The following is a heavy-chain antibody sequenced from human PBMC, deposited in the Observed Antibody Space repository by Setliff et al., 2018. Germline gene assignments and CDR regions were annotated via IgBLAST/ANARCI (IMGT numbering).Heavy chain of an antibody. D-gene: IGHD7-27*01. CDR1: GFTFSNYG. Sequence: GGSLRLSCAASGFTFSNYGMHWVRQAPGKGLEWVAAIWFDGTKKYYGDSVKGRFTISRDNSKNTLFLQMNSLRVEDTAVYYCAKARKRSNWGIQYYYGMDVWGQGTTVTVSS. CDR2: IWFDGTKK. V-gene: IGHV3-33*06. CDR3: AKARKRSNWGIQYYYGMDV. J-gene: IGHJ6*02.